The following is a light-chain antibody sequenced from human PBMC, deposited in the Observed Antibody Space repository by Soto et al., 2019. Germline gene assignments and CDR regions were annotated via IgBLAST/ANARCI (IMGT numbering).Light chain of an antibody. Sequence: DIQMTQSPSSLSASVGDRVTITCRASQSISSYLNWYQQKPGKAPKLLIYAASSLKSGVPSRFSGSGSGTDFTLTISSLQPEDFATYYCQQRYSTPLTFGQGTRLEIK. J-gene: IGKJ5*01. CDR3: QQRYSTPLT. CDR1: QSISSY. V-gene: IGKV1-39*01. CDR2: AAS.